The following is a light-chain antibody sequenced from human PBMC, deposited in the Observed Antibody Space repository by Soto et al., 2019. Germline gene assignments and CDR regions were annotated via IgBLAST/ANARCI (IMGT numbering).Light chain of an antibody. J-gene: IGKJ4*01. CDR1: ESLRSN. CDR2: DAS. V-gene: IGKV3-15*01. Sequence: EIVMTQSPATLSVSPGERATLSCTASESLRSNLAWYQQKPGQAPRLIMYDASTRATGIPARFSGSGSGTEFTLTISSLQSEDFAVYYCQQGKSWPLTFGGGTKVEI. CDR3: QQGKSWPLT.